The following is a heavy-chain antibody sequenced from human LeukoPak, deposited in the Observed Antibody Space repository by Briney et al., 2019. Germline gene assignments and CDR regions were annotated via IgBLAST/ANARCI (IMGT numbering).Heavy chain of an antibody. CDR3: ARDVRYSSSWYMDY. Sequence: SETLSLTCTVSGGSISSSSYYWGWIRQPPGKGLEWIGSIYYSGSTYYNPSLKSRVTISVDTSKNQFSLKLSSVTAADTAVYYCARDVRYSSSWYMDYWGQGTLVTVSS. CDR2: IYYSGST. V-gene: IGHV4-39*07. CDR1: GGSISSSSYY. D-gene: IGHD6-13*01. J-gene: IGHJ4*02.